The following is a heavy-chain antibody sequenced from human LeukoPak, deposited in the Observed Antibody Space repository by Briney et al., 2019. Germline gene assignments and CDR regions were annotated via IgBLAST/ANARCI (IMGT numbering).Heavy chain of an antibody. CDR3: ARGHAFDI. CDR2: IYYSGST. J-gene: IGHJ3*02. CDR1: GGSISSYY. Sequence: SETLSLTCTVSGGSISSYYWNWLRQPPGKGLEWIGYIYYSGSTNYSPSLKSRVTISIDTSKNQFSLRLSSVTAADTAVYYCARGHAFDIWGQGTMVSVSS. V-gene: IGHV4-59*01.